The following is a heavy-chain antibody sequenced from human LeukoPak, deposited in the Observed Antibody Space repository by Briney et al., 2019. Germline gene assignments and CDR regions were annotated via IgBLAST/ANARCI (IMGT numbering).Heavy chain of an antibody. CDR2: IYYSGST. V-gene: IGHV4-61*08. CDR3: ASGPAARNDYYMDV. J-gene: IGHJ6*03. CDR1: GGSISNTDSY. D-gene: IGHD2-2*01. Sequence: SETLSLTCTVSGGSISNTDSYWSWIRQPPGKGLEWIGYIYYSGSTNYNPSLKSRVTISVDTSKNQFSLKLSSVTAADTAVYYCASGPAARNDYYMDVWGKGTTVTVSS.